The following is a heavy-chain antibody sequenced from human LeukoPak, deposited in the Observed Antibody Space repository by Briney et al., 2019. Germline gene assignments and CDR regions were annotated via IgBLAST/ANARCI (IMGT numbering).Heavy chain of an antibody. Sequence: SETLSLTCAVYGGSFSGYYWSWIRQPPGKGLEWIGEINHSGSTNYNPSLKSRVTISVDTSKNQFSLKLSSVTAADTAVYYCARHGRITMVRGVAFDIWGQGTMVTVSS. D-gene: IGHD3-10*01. CDR1: GGSFSGYY. CDR3: ARHGRITMVRGVAFDI. V-gene: IGHV4-34*01. J-gene: IGHJ3*02. CDR2: INHSGST.